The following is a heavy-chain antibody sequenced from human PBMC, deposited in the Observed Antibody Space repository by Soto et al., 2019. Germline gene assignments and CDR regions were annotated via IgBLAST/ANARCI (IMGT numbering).Heavy chain of an antibody. J-gene: IGHJ5*02. Sequence: EVQLVETGGGLIQPGGSLRLSCAASGFTVSNTYMTWVRQPPGKGLECVSVIYTAGGTNYADSVKGRFIISRDNSKNTLYLQMNSLRAEDTAVYYCARALPGANGGFDPWGQGTLVTVSS. CDR2: IYTAGGT. CDR1: GFTVSNTY. CDR3: ARALPGANGGFDP. D-gene: IGHD2-2*01. V-gene: IGHV3-53*02.